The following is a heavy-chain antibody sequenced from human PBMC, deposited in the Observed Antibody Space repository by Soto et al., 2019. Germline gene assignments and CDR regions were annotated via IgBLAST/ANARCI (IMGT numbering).Heavy chain of an antibody. CDR2: ISGSGGST. Sequence: GGSLRLSCAASGFTFSSYALSWVRQAPGKGLEWVSAISGSGGSTNYADSVKGRFTISRDKSKNTLYLQMNSLRVEDTAVYYCAKEASGYDDTVDYWGQGTLVTVSS. CDR3: AKEASGYDDTVDY. J-gene: IGHJ4*02. D-gene: IGHD5-12*01. V-gene: IGHV3-23*01. CDR1: GFTFSSYA.